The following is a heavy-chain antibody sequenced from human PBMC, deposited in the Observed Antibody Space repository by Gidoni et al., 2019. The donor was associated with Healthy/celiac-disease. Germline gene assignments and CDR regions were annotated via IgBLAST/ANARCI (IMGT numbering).Heavy chain of an antibody. D-gene: IGHD6-13*01. CDR2: ISYDGSNK. J-gene: IGHJ4*02. V-gene: IGHV3-30-3*01. CDR3: ARDSGSSFDY. Sequence: QVQLVASGGGVVQPVRSLRLSCAASGFTFSSYAMHWVRQAPGKGLEWVAVISYDGSNKYYADSVKGRFTISRDNSKNTLDLQMNSLRAEDTAVYYCARDSGSSFDYWGQGTLVTVSS. CDR1: GFTFSSYA.